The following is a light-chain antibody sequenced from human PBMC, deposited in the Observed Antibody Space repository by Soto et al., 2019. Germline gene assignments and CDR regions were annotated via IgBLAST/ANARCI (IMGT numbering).Light chain of an antibody. V-gene: IGKV1-39*01. CDR3: QQSYSLMT. CDR2: AAS. CDR1: QNINSY. Sequence: DIPMTQSPSSLSASVGDRVTITCRASQNINSYVNWYQQKPGKAPKLLIYAASTLQSGVPSRFSGSGSGTDFTLTLNSLQPEDFATYYCQQSYSLMTFGGGTKVEIK. J-gene: IGKJ4*01.